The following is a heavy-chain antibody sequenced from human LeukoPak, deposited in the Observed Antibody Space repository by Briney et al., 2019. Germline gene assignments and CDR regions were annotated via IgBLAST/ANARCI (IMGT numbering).Heavy chain of an antibody. CDR1: GFTFSSYW. V-gene: IGHV3-7*01. Sequence: GGSLRLSCAASGFTFSSYWMSWVRQAPGKGLEWVANIKQDGSEKYYVDSVKGRFTISRDNAKNSLYLQMNSLRAEDTAVYYCARGDYYYYYYMDVWGKGTTVTVSS. CDR2: IKQDGSEK. CDR3: ARGDYYYYYYMDV. J-gene: IGHJ6*03.